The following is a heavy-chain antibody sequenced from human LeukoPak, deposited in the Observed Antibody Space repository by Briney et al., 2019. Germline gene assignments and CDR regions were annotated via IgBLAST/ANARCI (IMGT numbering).Heavy chain of an antibody. V-gene: IGHV3-23*01. CDR2: ISESGDRK. CDR3: AKDRVGKTTPYYFDY. J-gene: IGHJ4*02. D-gene: IGHD1-26*01. Sequence: PGGTLRLSCAASGLTFSTYAMSWVRQAPGKGLEWVSGISESGDRKYFADSVKGRFTISRDNSKNTLYLQMNSLRAEDTAIYYCAKDRVGKTTPYYFDYWGQGTLVTVSS. CDR1: GLTFSTYA.